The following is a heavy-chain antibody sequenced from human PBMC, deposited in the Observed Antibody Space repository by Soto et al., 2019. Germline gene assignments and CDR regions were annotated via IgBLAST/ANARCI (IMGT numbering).Heavy chain of an antibody. Sequence: QVQLQESGPGLVKTSETLSLTCTVSGGSFKSGSYSWSWIRQPPGKGLEWIGYVYHTGRTSYNPSVKSRVSKSMDTPKNQFSLNLDSGTAPDTAVYFCARDFAYFDSWGQGTLVTVSS. CDR1: GGSFKSGSYS. D-gene: IGHD3-3*01. J-gene: IGHJ4*02. CDR3: ARDFAYFDS. V-gene: IGHV4-61*01. CDR2: VYHTGRT.